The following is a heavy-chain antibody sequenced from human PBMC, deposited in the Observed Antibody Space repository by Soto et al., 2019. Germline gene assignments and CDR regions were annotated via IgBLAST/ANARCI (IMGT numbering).Heavy chain of an antibody. CDR3: VARGAGSSWYSGLDV. CDR1: GFTFSSSA. CDR2: IVVGSGNT. J-gene: IGHJ6*02. D-gene: IGHD6-13*01. V-gene: IGHV1-58*01. Sequence: GASVKVSCKASGFTFSSSAVQWVRQARGQRLEWIGWIVVGSGNTIYAQKFKERVTITRDMSTSTAYMELSSLRSEDTAVYYCVARGAGSSWYSGLDVWGQGTTVTVS.